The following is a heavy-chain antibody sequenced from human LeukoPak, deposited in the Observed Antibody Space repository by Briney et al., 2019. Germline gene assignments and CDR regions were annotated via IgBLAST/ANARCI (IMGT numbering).Heavy chain of an antibody. V-gene: IGHV3-7*01. CDR2: IRQEGSAK. CDR3: ATSSVAPANM. D-gene: IGHD2-2*01. Sequence: GGSLRLSCAVSGYTFSVYWMSGGRQAPGKGLEWGANIRQEGSAKFYVDSVRCRFTISRDNAKNSRYLQMNSLRAGDTGVYYCATSSVAPANMWGRGTLVTVSS. CDR1: GYTFSVYW. J-gene: IGHJ4*02.